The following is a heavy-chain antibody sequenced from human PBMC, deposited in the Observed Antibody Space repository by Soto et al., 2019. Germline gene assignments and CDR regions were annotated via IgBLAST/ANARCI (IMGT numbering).Heavy chain of an antibody. Sequence: QLQLQESGSGLVKPSQTLSLTCAVSGGSISSGGYSWSWIRQPPGKGLEWIGYIYHSGSTYYNPYIKSRVTISVDRSKNQFSLKLSSVTAADTAVYYCARAIGWFGELLGGYYFDYWGQGTLVTVSS. CDR1: GGSISSGGYS. V-gene: IGHV4-30-2*01. CDR3: ARAIGWFGELLGGYYFDY. J-gene: IGHJ4*02. D-gene: IGHD3-10*01. CDR2: IYHSGST.